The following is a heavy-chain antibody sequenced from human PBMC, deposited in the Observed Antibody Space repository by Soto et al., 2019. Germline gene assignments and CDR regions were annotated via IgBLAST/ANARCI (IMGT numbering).Heavy chain of an antibody. J-gene: IGHJ4*02. CDR2: VYYSGVT. Sequence: QVQLQESGPGLVRPSQTLSLTCTVSGGSTSSGDYYWSWIRQHPERGLEWIGYVYYSGVTFYNPSLKSRLTISVDTSKNQFYLRLGSVTAADTAVYYCAREMFSRTWYPGDWGQGTLVTVSS. CDR3: AREMFSRTWYPGD. V-gene: IGHV4-31*03. D-gene: IGHD6-13*01. CDR1: GGSTSSGDYY.